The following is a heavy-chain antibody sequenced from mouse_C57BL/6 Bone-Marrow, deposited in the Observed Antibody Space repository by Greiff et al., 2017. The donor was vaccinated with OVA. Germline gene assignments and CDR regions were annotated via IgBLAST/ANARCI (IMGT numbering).Heavy chain of an antibody. D-gene: IGHD1-1*01. Sequence: VQLKESGPVLVKPGPSVKISCKASGFTFTDYYMHWVKQSHGKSLEWIGLVYPYNGGTSYNQKFKGKATLTVDTSSSTAYMELNSLTSEDSAVYYCAALGGSSYVWFAYWGQGTLVTVSA. CDR2: VYPYNGGT. CDR1: GFTFTDYY. CDR3: AALGGSSYVWFAY. J-gene: IGHJ3*01. V-gene: IGHV1-36*01.